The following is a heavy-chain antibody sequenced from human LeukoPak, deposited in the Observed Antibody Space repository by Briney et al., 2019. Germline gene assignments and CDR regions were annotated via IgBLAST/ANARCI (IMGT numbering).Heavy chain of an antibody. J-gene: IGHJ3*02. D-gene: IGHD1-26*01. Sequence: GASVKVSCKASGYTFTGYYMHWVLQAPGQGLEWMGWINPNSGGTNYAQKFQGRVTMTRDTSISTAYMELSRLRSDDTAVYYCARSEIIVGATGDAFDIWGQGTMVTVSS. CDR2: INPNSGGT. V-gene: IGHV1-2*02. CDR1: GYTFTGYY. CDR3: ARSEIIVGATGDAFDI.